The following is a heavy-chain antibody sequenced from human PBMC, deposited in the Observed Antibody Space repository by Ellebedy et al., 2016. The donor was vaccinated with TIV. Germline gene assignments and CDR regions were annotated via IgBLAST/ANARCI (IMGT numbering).Heavy chain of an antibody. CDR1: GGTFTNYS. CDR3: ASCPYDFFSVYSLKSSDYFDH. CDR2: IFPAFGTA. J-gene: IGHJ4*02. D-gene: IGHD3-3*01. Sequence: ASVKVSCXASGGTFTNYSISWVRQAPGQGLEWMGGIFPAFGTANYAQNLQGRVTITADESKTTVYMALSSLRSGDTAVYYCASCPYDFFSVYSLKSSDYFDHWGQGTLVTVSS. V-gene: IGHV1-69*13.